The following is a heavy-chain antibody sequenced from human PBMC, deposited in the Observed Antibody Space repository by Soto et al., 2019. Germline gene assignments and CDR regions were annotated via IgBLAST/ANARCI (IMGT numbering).Heavy chain of an antibody. CDR3: ARDRGTRAPNNWFDP. J-gene: IGHJ5*02. CDR2: ISSSSSTI. D-gene: IGHD3-10*01. CDR1: GFTFSSYG. V-gene: IGHV3-48*02. Sequence: EVHLVESGGGLVQPGGSLRLSCAASGFTFSSYGMNWVRQAPGKGLEWISYISSSSSTIYYADSVKGRFTISRDNAKNSLYLQMNSLRDEDTAVYYCARDRGTRAPNNWFDPWGQGTLVTVSS.